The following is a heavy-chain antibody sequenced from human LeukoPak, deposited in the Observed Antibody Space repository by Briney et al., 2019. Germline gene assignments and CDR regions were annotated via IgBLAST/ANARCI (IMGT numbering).Heavy chain of an antibody. Sequence: GGSLRLSCAASGFTFSSYSMNWVRQAPGKGLEWVSVISSSSRNIYYADSVKGRFTISRDNAKSSLSLQMNSLRAEDTAVYCCASRGGIYYWGQGTLVTVSS. D-gene: IGHD3-16*01. J-gene: IGHJ4*02. V-gene: IGHV3-21*01. CDR2: ISSSSRNI. CDR3: ASRGGIYY. CDR1: GFTFSSYS.